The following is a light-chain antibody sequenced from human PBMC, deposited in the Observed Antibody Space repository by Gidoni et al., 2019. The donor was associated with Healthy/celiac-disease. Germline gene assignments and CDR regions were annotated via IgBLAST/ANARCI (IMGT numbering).Light chain of an antibody. CDR3: QQYGSSPGT. Sequence: IVLTQSPGTLSLSPGERATLSCRASQSVSSSYLAWYQQKPGQAPRLLIYGASSRATGIPDRFSGSGSGTGFTLTISRLEPEDFAVYYCQQYGSSPGTFGQGTKVEIK. CDR1: QSVSSSY. CDR2: GAS. V-gene: IGKV3-20*01. J-gene: IGKJ1*01.